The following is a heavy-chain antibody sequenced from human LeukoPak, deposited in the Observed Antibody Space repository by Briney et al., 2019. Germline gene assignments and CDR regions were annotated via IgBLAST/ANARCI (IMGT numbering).Heavy chain of an antibody. D-gene: IGHD5-12*01. CDR3: ASPYSGYDYNFDH. Sequence: GGSLRLSCSASGFTFSSYAMHWVRQAPGKGLEYVSSISSNGGSTYYADSVKGRFTISRDNSKNTLFLQMSSLRTEDTAVYYCASPYSGYDYNFDHWGQGTLVTVSS. CDR1: GFTFSSYA. J-gene: IGHJ4*02. V-gene: IGHV3-64D*06. CDR2: ISSNGGST.